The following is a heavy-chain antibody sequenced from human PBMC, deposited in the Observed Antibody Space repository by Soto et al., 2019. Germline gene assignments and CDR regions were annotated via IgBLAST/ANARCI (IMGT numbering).Heavy chain of an antibody. CDR3: ARRSSSSLGSLFDP. V-gene: IGHV4-39*01. CDR1: GGSISSSTYY. Sequence: PSETLSLTCTVSGGSISSSTYYWDWIRQPPGKGLEWIGAMYYTGNKNYNPSLESRVTMSVDTSKNQFSLKLSSVTPTDTAVYYCARRSSSSLGSLFDPWGRESWSPSPQ. J-gene: IGHJ5*02. D-gene: IGHD6-6*01. CDR2: MYYTGNK.